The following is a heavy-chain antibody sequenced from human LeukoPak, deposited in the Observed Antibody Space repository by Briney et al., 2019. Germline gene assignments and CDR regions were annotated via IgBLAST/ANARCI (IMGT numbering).Heavy chain of an antibody. Sequence: SETLSLTCTVSGGSISSYYWSWIRQPPGKGLEWIAYISDIGRIDYNPSLKSRVTISLDTSKNQFSLKLSSVTAADTAVYYCAGHHPRNTVDFWGQGTLVTVSS. V-gene: IGHV4-59*08. CDR3: AGHHPRNTVDF. CDR1: GGSISSYY. J-gene: IGHJ4*02. D-gene: IGHD2/OR15-2a*01. CDR2: ISDIGRI.